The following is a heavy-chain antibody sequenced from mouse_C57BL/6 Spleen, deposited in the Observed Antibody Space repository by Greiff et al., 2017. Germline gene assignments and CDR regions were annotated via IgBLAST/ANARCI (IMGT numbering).Heavy chain of an antibody. CDR2: IDPETGGP. CDR3: TSRGFAY. Sequence: QVQLQQSGAELVRPGASVTLSCTASGYTFTDYEMHWVKQTPVHGLEWIGAIDPETGGPAYNQKFKGKAIMTADKSSSTAYMELRSLTSEDSAVYYCTSRGFAYWGQGTLVTVSA. V-gene: IGHV1-15*01. CDR1: GYTFTDYE. J-gene: IGHJ3*01.